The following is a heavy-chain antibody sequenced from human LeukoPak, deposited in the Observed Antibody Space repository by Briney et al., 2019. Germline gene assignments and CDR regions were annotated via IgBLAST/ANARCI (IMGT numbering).Heavy chain of an antibody. CDR3: ARVSGHTSDL. CDR1: GFTFSSHG. Sequence: GSSLRLSCAASGFTFSSHGIDWVRQAPGKGLEWVGVIWYDGRKSDYAESVKGRFTISRDNSKNTVDLQMNSLRVEDTAVYYCARVSGHTSDLWGQGTLVTVSS. CDR2: IWYDGRKS. D-gene: IGHD3-10*01. V-gene: IGHV3-33*01. J-gene: IGHJ4*02.